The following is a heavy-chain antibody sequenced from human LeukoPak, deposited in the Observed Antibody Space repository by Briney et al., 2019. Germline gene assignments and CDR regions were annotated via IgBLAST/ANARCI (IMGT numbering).Heavy chain of an antibody. V-gene: IGHV4-4*02. CDR1: GGSISSSNW. CDR2: IYHSGTT. D-gene: IGHD1-26*01. J-gene: IGHJ4*02. CDR3: ARHDDRFSEWVTWDY. Sequence: SETLSLTCAVSGGSISSSNWWSWVRQPSGKGLEWIGEIYHSGTTNYNPSLKSRVTISVDKSKNQFSLKLSSVTAADTAVYYCARHDDRFSEWVTWDYWGQGTLVTVSS.